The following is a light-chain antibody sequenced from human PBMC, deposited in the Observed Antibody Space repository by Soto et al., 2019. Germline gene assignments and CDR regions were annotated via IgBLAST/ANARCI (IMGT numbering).Light chain of an antibody. CDR2: EVS. J-gene: IGLJ1*01. CDR3: SSKTSSSSPFV. Sequence: QSVLTQPASVSGSPGQSITISCTGSTSDVGAYNYVSWYKHHPGQAPQLMIYEVSNRPLGVSNRFSGSKSGNTASLTISGLQADDEGDYYCSSKTSSSSPFVFGTGTKVTVL. V-gene: IGLV2-14*01. CDR1: TSDVGAYNY.